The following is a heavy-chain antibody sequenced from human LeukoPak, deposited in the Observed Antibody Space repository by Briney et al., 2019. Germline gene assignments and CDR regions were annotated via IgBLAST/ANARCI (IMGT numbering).Heavy chain of an antibody. D-gene: IGHD6-13*01. J-gene: IGHJ3*02. Sequence: GESLKISCKGSGYSFTSYWIGWVRQMPGKGLEWMGIIYPGDSDTRYSPSFQGQVTISADKFISTAYLQWSSLKASDTAMYYCAARIAAAGLPDAFDIWGQGTMVTVSS. CDR1: GYSFTSYW. CDR2: IYPGDSDT. V-gene: IGHV5-51*01. CDR3: AARIAAAGLPDAFDI.